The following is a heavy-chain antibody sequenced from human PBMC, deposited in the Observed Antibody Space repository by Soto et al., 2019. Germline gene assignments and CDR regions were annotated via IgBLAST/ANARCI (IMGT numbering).Heavy chain of an antibody. CDR2: ISGSGGST. CDR1: GFTFSSYA. CDR3: AKEGEEQLVPVYYYYYMDV. D-gene: IGHD6-6*01. J-gene: IGHJ6*03. Sequence: EVQLLESGGGLVQPGGSLRLSCAASGFTFSSYAMIWVRQAPGKGLEWVSAISGSGGSTYYADSVKGRFTISRDNSKNTLYLQMNSLRAEDTAVYYCAKEGEEQLVPVYYYYYMDVWGKGTTVTVSS. V-gene: IGHV3-23*01.